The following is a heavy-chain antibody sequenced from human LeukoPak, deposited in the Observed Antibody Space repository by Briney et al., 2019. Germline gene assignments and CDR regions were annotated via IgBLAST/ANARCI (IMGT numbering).Heavy chain of an antibody. Sequence: GGSLRLSCAASGFTFSSYGMHWVRQAPGKGLEWVAFIRYDGSNKYYAGSVKGRFTISRDNSKNTLYLQMNSLRAEDTAVYYCAKPVFEYSRHNWFDPWGQGTLVTVSP. CDR1: GFTFSSYG. CDR2: IRYDGSNK. CDR3: AKPVFEYSRHNWFDP. V-gene: IGHV3-30*02. J-gene: IGHJ5*02. D-gene: IGHD6-6*01.